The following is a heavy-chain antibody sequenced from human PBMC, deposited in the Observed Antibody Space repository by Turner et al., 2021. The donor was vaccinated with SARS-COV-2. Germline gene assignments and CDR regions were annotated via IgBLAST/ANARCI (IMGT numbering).Heavy chain of an antibody. V-gene: IGHV4-39*01. CDR2: IEYSGST. J-gene: IGHJ4*02. CDR3: ARNSPKWYYYDSSGYYDY. Sequence: QLPLQESGPGLVTPSQTLSLTCTVSGGSIRSRSYFWGWLRQPPGKGLEGIGSIEYSGSTYHNPSLKSRVTISVDTSKNQLALKMSAVTAAETAVYDCARNSPKWYYYDSSGYYDYWGQGTLVTVSS. D-gene: IGHD3-22*01. CDR1: GGSIRSRSYF.